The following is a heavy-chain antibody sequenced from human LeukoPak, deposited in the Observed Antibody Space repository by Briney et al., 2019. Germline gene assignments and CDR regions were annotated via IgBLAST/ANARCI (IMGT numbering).Heavy chain of an antibody. CDR3: ARTWFGELSYYYGMDV. Sequence: SETLSLTCTVSGGSISSSSYYWGCIRQPPGKGLECIGSIYYSGSTYYNPSLKSRVTISVDTSKNQFSLKLSSVTAADTAVYYCARTWFGELSYYYGMDVWGQGTTVTVSS. V-gene: IGHV4-39*07. D-gene: IGHD3-10*01. CDR1: GGSISSSSYY. J-gene: IGHJ6*02. CDR2: IYYSGST.